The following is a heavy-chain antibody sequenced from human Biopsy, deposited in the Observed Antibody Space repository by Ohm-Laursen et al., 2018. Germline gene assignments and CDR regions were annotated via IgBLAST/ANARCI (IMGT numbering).Heavy chain of an antibody. CDR2: INHSGRT. CDR1: GESFNGYY. J-gene: IGHJ6*02. CDR3: VRGVDYYDPYHYYALDV. Sequence: TLSFTWGVYGESFNGYYWSWIRQTPGKGLEWIGEINHSGRTNYNPSLKSRVTISVDTSKNQFSLKVRSVTAADTAVYYCVRGVDYYDPYHYYALDVWGQGTTVTFSS. D-gene: IGHD3-22*01. V-gene: IGHV4-34*01.